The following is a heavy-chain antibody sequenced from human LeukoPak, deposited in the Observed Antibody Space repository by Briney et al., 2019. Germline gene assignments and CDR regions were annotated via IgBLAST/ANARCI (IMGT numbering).Heavy chain of an antibody. CDR1: GGSISSSSYY. CDR2: IYYSGST. J-gene: IGHJ4*02. V-gene: IGHV4-39*01. D-gene: IGHD3-10*01. CDR3: ARYVFAYYYGSGSNY. Sequence: SETLSLTCTVSGGSISSSSYYWGWIRQPPGKGLEWIGSIYYSGSTYYNPSLKIRVTISVDTSKNQFSLKLSSVTAADTAVYYCARYVFAYYYGSGSNYWGQGTLVTVSS.